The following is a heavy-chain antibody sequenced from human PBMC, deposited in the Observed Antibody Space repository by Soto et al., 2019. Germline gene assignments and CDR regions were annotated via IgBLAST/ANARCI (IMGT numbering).Heavy chain of an antibody. CDR2: ISSSSSYI. CDR3: ARVSVGYCSGGSCYSGKYDY. CDR1: GFTFSSYS. D-gene: IGHD2-15*01. J-gene: IGHJ4*02. Sequence: EVQLVESGGGLVKPGGSLRLSCAASGFTFSSYSMNWVRQAPGKGLEWVSSISSSSSYIYYADSVKGRFTISRDNAKNSLYLQMNSLRADDTAVYYCARVSVGYCSGGSCYSGKYDYWGQGTLVTVSS. V-gene: IGHV3-21*01.